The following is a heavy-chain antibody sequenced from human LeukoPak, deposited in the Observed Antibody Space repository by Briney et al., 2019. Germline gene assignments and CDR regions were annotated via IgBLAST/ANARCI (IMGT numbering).Heavy chain of an antibody. CDR3: ARGGLAGATPDY. CDR2: VNNDGTVT. V-gene: IGHV3-74*01. CDR1: GFTFNNYW. Sequence: GGSLRLSCAASGFTFNNYWIHWVRQAPGKGRVWVSFVNNDGTVTDYAGSVKGRFTMSRDNAKNMLYLQMNSLRAEDTAIYYCARGGLAGATPDYWGQGALVTVSS. D-gene: IGHD1-26*01. J-gene: IGHJ4*02.